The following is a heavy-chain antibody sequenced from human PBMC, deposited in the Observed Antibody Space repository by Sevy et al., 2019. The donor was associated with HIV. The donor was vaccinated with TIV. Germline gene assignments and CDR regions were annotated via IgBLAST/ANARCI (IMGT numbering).Heavy chain of an antibody. J-gene: IGHJ6*02. CDR3: ARERITMVEGVFITTYYHYGMDV. D-gene: IGHD3-10*01. CDR2: INPNSGGT. Sequence: ASVKVSCKASGYTFSNYYMDWVRQVPGQGLEWMGRINPNSGGTNYAQKFQGRVTMTRDTSIRTAYMELTRLRSDDTAVYYCARERITMVEGVFITTYYHYGMDVWGQGTTVTVSS. V-gene: IGHV1-2*06. CDR1: GYTFSNYY.